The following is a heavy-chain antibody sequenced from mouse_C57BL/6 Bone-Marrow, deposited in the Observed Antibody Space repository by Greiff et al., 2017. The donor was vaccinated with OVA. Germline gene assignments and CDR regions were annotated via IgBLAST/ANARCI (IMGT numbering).Heavy chain of an antibody. V-gene: IGHV1-81*01. J-gene: IGHJ1*03. CDR1: GYTFTSYG. D-gene: IGHD1-1*01. CDR2: IYPRSGNT. Sequence: QVQLKQSGAELARPGASVKLSCKASGYTFTSYGISWVKQRTGQGLEWIGEIYPRSGNTYYNEKFKGKATLTADKSSSTAYMELRSLTSEDSAVYFCVGSSSFYWYFDVWGTGTTVTVSS. CDR3: VGSSSFYWYFDV.